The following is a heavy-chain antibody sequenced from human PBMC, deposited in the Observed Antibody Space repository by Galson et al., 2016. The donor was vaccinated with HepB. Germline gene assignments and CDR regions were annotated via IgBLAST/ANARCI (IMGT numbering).Heavy chain of an antibody. Sequence: SLRLSCAASGFTVSSTYMNWVRQAPGKGLEWVSIIYSGGTTYQADSVQGRFTISRDNSNNTLYFQLNSLRHEDTAVYYCAGRGASGSSWNSDHQHGRDVWGQGTTVTVSS. V-gene: IGHV3-66*01. CDR2: IYSGGTT. CDR3: AGRGASGSSWNSDHQHGRDV. D-gene: IGHD6-13*01. J-gene: IGHJ6*02. CDR1: GFTVSSTY.